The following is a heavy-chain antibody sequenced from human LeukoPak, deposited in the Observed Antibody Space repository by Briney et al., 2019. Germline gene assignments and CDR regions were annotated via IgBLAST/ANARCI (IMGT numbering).Heavy chain of an antibody. CDR2: IYSSGSA. D-gene: IGHD3-22*01. CDR3: ARHRDYYDA. Sequence: SETLSLTCTVSGASINNNFWTWIRQPPGKGLEWIGYIYSSGSANYNPSLKSRVIISGDTSKNQISLNLTSVTAADTAVYFCARHRDYYDAWGHGTLVTVSS. J-gene: IGHJ4*01. CDR1: GASINNNF. V-gene: IGHV4-59*08.